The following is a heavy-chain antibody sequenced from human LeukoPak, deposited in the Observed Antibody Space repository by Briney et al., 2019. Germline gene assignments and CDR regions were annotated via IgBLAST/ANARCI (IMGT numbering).Heavy chain of an antibody. CDR2: IYPRDGST. V-gene: IGHV1-46*01. Sequence: ASVKASCKASGYTFTSYGISWVRQAPGQGLEWMGMIYPRDGSTSYAQKFQGRVTVTRDTSTSTVHMELSGLRSEDTAVYYCARDQEAFDYWGQGTLVTVSS. J-gene: IGHJ4*02. CDR1: GYTFTSYG. CDR3: ARDQEAFDY.